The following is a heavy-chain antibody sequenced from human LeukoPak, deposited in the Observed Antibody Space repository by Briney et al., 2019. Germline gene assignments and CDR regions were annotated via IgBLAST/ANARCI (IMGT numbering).Heavy chain of an antibody. CDR2: ISGSGGST. CDR3: ARYSYGQGLGLTFDY. CDR1: GFTFSSYA. Sequence: GGSLRLSCAASGFTFSSYAMSWVRQAPGKGLEWVSAISGSGGSTYYADSVKGRFTISRDNSKNTLYLQMNSLRAEDTAVYYCARYSYGQGLGLTFDYWGQGTLVTVSS. V-gene: IGHV3-23*01. J-gene: IGHJ4*02. D-gene: IGHD5-18*01.